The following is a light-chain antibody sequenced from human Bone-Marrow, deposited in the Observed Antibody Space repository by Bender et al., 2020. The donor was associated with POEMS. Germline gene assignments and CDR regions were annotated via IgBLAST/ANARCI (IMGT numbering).Light chain of an antibody. CDR3: QAWDSSNVV. V-gene: IGLV3-1*01. J-gene: IGLJ2*01. Sequence: SYDLTQPPLVSVSPGQTANITCSGDKLGDKYACWYQQKAGQSPILVMYQDSERPSGIPERFSGSNSGNTATLTISGTQAMDEADYYCQAWDSSNVVFGGGTKLTVL. CDR2: QDS. CDR1: KLGDKY.